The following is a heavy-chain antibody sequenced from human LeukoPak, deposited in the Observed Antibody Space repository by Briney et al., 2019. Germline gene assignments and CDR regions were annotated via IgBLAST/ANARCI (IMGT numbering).Heavy chain of an antibody. CDR2: ISSSSSYI. Sequence: GGSLRLSCAASGFTFGDYGMSWVRQVPGKGLEWVSSISSSSSYIYYADSVKGRFTISTDTAKNSLYLQMNSLKAEDTAVYYCAPLGTAMVTGWFDPWGQGTLVTVSS. V-gene: IGHV3-21*01. J-gene: IGHJ5*02. D-gene: IGHD5-18*01. CDR3: APLGTAMVTGWFDP. CDR1: GFTFGDYG.